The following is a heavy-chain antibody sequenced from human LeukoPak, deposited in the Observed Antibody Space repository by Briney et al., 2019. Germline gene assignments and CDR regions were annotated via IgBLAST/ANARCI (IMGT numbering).Heavy chain of an antibody. Sequence: PGGSLRLSCAASGFTFDDYGMSWVRHAPGKGLEWVSGINWNGGSTGYADSVKGRFTISRDNAKNSLYLQMNSLRAEDTALYYCARDSSSSWWFYYYYMDVWGKGTTVTVSS. V-gene: IGHV3-20*04. CDR1: GFTFDDYG. CDR3: ARDSSSSWWFYYYYMDV. D-gene: IGHD6-13*01. CDR2: INWNGGST. J-gene: IGHJ6*03.